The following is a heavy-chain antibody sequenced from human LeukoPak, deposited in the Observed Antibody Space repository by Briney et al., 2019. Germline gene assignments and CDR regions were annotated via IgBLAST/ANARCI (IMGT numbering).Heavy chain of an antibody. CDR3: ARDLTVGHIFIDY. CDR1: GFTVSDYY. D-gene: IGHD4-23*01. Sequence: RPGGSLRLFCAASGFTVSDYYMNWIRQAPGKGLEWVSYIDRSGSYIKYADSVKGRFTISRDNAKNSLYLQMNSLRAEDTAVYYCARDLTVGHIFIDYWGQGTLVTVSS. V-gene: IGHV3-11*06. CDR2: IDRSGSYI. J-gene: IGHJ4*02.